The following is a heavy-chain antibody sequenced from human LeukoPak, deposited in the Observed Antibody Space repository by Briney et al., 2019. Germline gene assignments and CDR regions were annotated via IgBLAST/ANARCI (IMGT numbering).Heavy chain of an antibody. CDR1: GGSIGSYY. Sequence: SETLSLTCTVSGGSIGSYYWSWIRQPPGKGLEWIGYIYYSGSTNYNPSLKSRVTISVDTSKNQFSLKLSSVIAADTAVYYCARTTEGYCSSASCFGFSYSYYMDVWGKGTTVTISS. J-gene: IGHJ6*03. CDR2: IYYSGST. D-gene: IGHD2-2*01. V-gene: IGHV4-59*01. CDR3: ARTTEGYCSSASCFGFSYSYYMDV.